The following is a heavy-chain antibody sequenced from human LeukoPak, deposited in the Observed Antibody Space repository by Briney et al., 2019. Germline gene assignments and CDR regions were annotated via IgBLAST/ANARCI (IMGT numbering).Heavy chain of an antibody. Sequence: SETLSLTCTVSGGSIHSYWSWIRQPAGKGLEWIGRIYTSGSTNYNPSLKSRVTISVDTSKNQFSLKLSSVTAADTAVYYCARGYGGYCSGGSCYGLTRFDYWGQGTLVTVSS. V-gene: IGHV4-4*07. CDR1: GGSIHSY. CDR2: IYTSGST. CDR3: ARGYGGYCSGGSCYGLTRFDY. J-gene: IGHJ4*02. D-gene: IGHD2-15*01.